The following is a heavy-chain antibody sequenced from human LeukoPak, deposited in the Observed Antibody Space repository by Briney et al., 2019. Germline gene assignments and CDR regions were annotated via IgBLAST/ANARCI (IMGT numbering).Heavy chain of an antibody. CDR1: GGSISSYY. V-gene: IGHV4-59*01. CDR2: IYYSGST. Sequence: PSETLSLTCTVSGGSISSYYWSWIRQPPGKELEWIGYIYYSGSTNYNPSLKSRVTISVDTSKNQFSLKLSSVTAADTAVYYCARSAEYYYDSSGYYYYLDYWGQGTLVTVS. CDR3: ARSAEYYYDSSGYYYYLDY. J-gene: IGHJ4*02. D-gene: IGHD3-22*01.